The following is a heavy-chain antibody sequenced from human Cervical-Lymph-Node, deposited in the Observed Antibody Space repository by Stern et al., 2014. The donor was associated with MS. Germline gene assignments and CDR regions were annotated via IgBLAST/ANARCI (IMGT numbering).Heavy chain of an antibody. CDR1: GFTFDDYA. J-gene: IGHJ6*02. CDR2: ISWSSNNI. V-gene: IGHV3-9*01. CDR3: AKDLSDSDNYYGMDV. D-gene: IGHD2-21*02. Sequence: VQLVQSGGGLVQPGRSLTLSCVASGFTFDDYAMHWVRQTPGKGLERVSGISWSSNNIAYADSVKGRFTISRDNAKNSLYLQMNSLRAEDTALYYCAKDLSDSDNYYGMDVWGQGTTVTVSS.